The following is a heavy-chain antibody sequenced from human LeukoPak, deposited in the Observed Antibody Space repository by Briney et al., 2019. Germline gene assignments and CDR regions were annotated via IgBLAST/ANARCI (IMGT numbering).Heavy chain of an antibody. CDR1: GGSFSGYY. D-gene: IGHD3-3*01. Sequence: PSETLSLTCAVYGGSFSGYYWSWIRQPPGKGLEWLGEINHSGSTNYNPSLKSRVTISVDTSKNQFSLKLSSVTAADTAVYYCARLLTYYDFWSGYISGGGMDVWGQGTTVTVSS. J-gene: IGHJ6*02. CDR2: INHSGST. V-gene: IGHV4-34*01. CDR3: ARLLTYYDFWSGYISGGGMDV.